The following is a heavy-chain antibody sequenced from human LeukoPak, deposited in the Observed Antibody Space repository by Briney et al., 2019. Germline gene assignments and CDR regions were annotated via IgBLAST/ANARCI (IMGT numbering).Heavy chain of an antibody. CDR1: GGSISSYY. CDR3: ARDLLPDCSNGVCPIIDL. D-gene: IGHD2-8*01. J-gene: IGHJ6*04. CDR2: ISYSGST. Sequence: SETLSLTCTVSGGSISSYYWSWIRQPPGKGLEWIGHISYSGSTKYNPSIKGRVTISIGTTKKQFSLKLSSVTAADTAEYYCARDLLPDCSNGVCPIIDLWGKGTTVVVSS. V-gene: IGHV4-59*01.